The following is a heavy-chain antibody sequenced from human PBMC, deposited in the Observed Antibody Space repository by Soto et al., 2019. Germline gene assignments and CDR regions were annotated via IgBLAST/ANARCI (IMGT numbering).Heavy chain of an antibody. Sequence: PGGSLRLSCAASGFTFSSYAMSWVRQAPGKGLEWVSAISGSGGSTYYADSVKGRFTISRDNSKNTLYLQMNSLRAEDTAVYYCAKHRRMVRGVIIKGDWFDPWGQGTLVTVSS. V-gene: IGHV3-23*01. CDR2: ISGSGGST. CDR3: AKHRRMVRGVIIKGDWFDP. D-gene: IGHD3-10*01. CDR1: GFTFSSYA. J-gene: IGHJ5*02.